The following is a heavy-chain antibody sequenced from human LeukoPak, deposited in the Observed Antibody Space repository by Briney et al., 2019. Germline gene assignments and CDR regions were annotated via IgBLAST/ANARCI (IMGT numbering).Heavy chain of an antibody. CDR3: ANARGDGSSWYFDY. CDR1: GFTFSSYG. J-gene: IGHJ4*02. Sequence: GGSLRLSCAASGFTFSSYGMHWVRQAPGKGLEWVAVISYDGSNKYYADSVKGRFTISRDNSKNTLYLQMNSLRAEDTAVYYCANARGDGSSWYFDYWGQGTLVTVSS. CDR2: ISYDGSNK. D-gene: IGHD6-13*01. V-gene: IGHV3-30*18.